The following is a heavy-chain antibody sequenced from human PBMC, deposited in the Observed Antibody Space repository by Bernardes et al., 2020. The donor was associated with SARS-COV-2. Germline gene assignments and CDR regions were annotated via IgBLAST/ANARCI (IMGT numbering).Heavy chain of an antibody. CDR1: GFTFSSYG. CDR3: AKVFRGFVPAKLDGMDV. D-gene: IGHD5-12*01. CDR2: ISYDGSNK. V-gene: IGHV3-30*18. J-gene: IGHJ6*04. Sequence: GGSLRLSCAASGFTFSSYGMHWVRQAPGKGLEWVAVISYDGSNKYYADSVKGRFTISRDNSKNTLYLQMNSLRAEDTAVYYCAKVFRGFVPAKLDGMDVWGKGTTVTVSS.